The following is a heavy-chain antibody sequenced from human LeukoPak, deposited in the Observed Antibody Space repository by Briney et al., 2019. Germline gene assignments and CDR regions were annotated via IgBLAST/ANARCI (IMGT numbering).Heavy chain of an antibody. D-gene: IGHD3-10*01. Sequence: GGSLRLSCAASGFTFSTYWMHWVRQAPGKGLVWVSRIDIDGSSTEYADSVKGQFTISRGNAKNTLHLQMNSLRAEDTAVYYCARETDTSGSLHFDSWGQGTLVTVSS. J-gene: IGHJ4*02. CDR2: IDIDGSST. CDR3: ARETDTSGSLHFDS. V-gene: IGHV3-74*01. CDR1: GFTFSTYW.